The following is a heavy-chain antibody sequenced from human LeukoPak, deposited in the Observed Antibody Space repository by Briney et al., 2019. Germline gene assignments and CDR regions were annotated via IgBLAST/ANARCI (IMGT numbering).Heavy chain of an antibody. D-gene: IGHD4-17*01. J-gene: IGHJ3*02. CDR2: IYYSGST. V-gene: IGHV4-30-4*01. Sequence: PSETLSLTCTVSGGSISSGDYYWSWIRQPPGKGLEWIGYIYYSGSTYYNPSLKSRVTISVDTSENQFSLKLSSVTAADTAVYYCARDRSYGEANAFDIWGQGTMVTVSS. CDR3: ARDRSYGEANAFDI. CDR1: GGSISSGDYY.